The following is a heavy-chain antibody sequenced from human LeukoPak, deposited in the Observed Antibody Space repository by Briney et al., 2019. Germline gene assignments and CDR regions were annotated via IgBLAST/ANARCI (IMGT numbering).Heavy chain of an antibody. J-gene: IGHJ6*02. Sequence: GGSLRLSCAASGFTFSSYAMSWVRQAPGKGLEWVSAISGSGGSTYYADSVKGRFTISRDNSKNTLYLQMNSLRAEDTAVYYCAIAPLYYDYVWGSYRPDYYGMDVWGQGTTVTVSS. CDR2: ISGSGGST. CDR1: GFTFSSYA. D-gene: IGHD3-16*02. V-gene: IGHV3-23*01. CDR3: AIAPLYYDYVWGSYRPDYYGMDV.